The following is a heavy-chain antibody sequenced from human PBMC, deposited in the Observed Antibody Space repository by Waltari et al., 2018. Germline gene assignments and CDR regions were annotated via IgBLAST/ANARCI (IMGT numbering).Heavy chain of an antibody. CDR2: INPSGGST. D-gene: IGHD3-22*01. Sequence: QVQLVQSGAEVKKPGASVKVSCKASGYTFTSYYMHWVRQAPGQGLEWMGIINPSGGSTSYAQKFQGRVTITRDTSTSTVYMELSSLRSEDTAVYYCARAAYYYDSSGYYYGAFDIWGQGTMVTVSS. CDR1: GYTFTSYY. CDR3: ARAAYYYDSSGYYYGAFDI. J-gene: IGHJ3*02. V-gene: IGHV1-46*01.